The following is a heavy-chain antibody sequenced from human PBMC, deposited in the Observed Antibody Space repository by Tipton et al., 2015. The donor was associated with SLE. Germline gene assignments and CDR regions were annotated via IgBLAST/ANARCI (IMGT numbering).Heavy chain of an antibody. CDR2: IYPGDSET. Sequence: QSGAEVKKPGESLKISCKGSGYSFTMYWIGWVRQMPGKGLEWMGIIYPGDSETRYSPSFQGQITISADKSISTAYLQWSSLQASDTAIYYCARLHPGVDDLLFWGRGTLVTVSS. V-gene: IGHV5-51*03. D-gene: IGHD5-12*01. CDR1: GYSFTMYW. CDR3: ARLHPGVDDLLF. J-gene: IGHJ4*02.